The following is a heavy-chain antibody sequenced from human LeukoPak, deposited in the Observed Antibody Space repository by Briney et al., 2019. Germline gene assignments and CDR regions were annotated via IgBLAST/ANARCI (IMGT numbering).Heavy chain of an antibody. CDR2: ISGSGGST. V-gene: IGHV3-23*01. J-gene: IGHJ4*02. Sequence: PGGSLRLSCAASGFTFSSYAMSWVRQAPGKGLEWVSAISGSGGSTYYADSVKGRFTISRDNSKNTLYLQMNSLRAEDTAVYYCAKDNGYSGYGTVDYWGQGTLVTVSS. D-gene: IGHD5-12*01. CDR3: AKDNGYSGYGTVDY. CDR1: GFTFSSYA.